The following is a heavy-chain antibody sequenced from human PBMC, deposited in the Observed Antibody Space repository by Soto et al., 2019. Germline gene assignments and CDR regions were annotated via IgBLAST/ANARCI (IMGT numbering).Heavy chain of an antibody. V-gene: IGHV2-5*02. CDR3: AHRVVWRPFDWSLGWFDP. CDR1: GFSLSTSGVG. J-gene: IGHJ5*02. D-gene: IGHD3-9*01. Sequence: QITLKESGPTLLKPTQTLALTCTFSGFSLSTSGVGVGWIRQPPGKALEWLALIYWDDDKRYSPSLKSRLTITKDTPKNQVVLIMTNVDPVDTATYYCAHRVVWRPFDWSLGWFDPWGQGTLVTVSS. CDR2: IYWDDDK.